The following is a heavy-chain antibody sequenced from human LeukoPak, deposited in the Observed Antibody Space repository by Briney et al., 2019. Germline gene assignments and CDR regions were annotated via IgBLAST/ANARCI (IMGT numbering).Heavy chain of an antibody. J-gene: IGHJ4*02. Sequence: GGSLRLSCAAPGFTFSSYWMSWVRQAPGKGLEWVANIKQDGSEKYYVDSVKGRCTISRDNAKNSLYLQMNSLRAEDTAVYYCARIYCSTTDCYYDYWGQGTLVTVSS. V-gene: IGHV3-7*01. CDR2: IKQDGSEK. CDR3: ARIYCSTTDCYYDY. CDR1: GFTFSSYW. D-gene: IGHD2-2*01.